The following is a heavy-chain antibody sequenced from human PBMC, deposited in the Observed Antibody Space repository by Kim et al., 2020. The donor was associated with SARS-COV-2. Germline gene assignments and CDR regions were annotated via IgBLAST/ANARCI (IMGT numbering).Heavy chain of an antibody. V-gene: IGHV3-15*01. CDR3: TTDFMGIAAFDI. Sequence: GGSLRLSCAASGFTFSNAWMSWVRQAPGKGLEWVGRIKSKTDGGTTDYAAPVKGRFTISRDDSKNTLYLQMNSLKTEDTAVYYCTTDFMGIAAFDIWGQGTMVTVSS. J-gene: IGHJ3*02. D-gene: IGHD6-13*01. CDR2: IKSKTDGGTT. CDR1: GFTFSNAW.